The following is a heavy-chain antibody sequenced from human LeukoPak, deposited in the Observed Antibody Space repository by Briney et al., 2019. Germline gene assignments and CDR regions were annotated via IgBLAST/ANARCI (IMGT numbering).Heavy chain of an antibody. Sequence: GGSLRLSCAASGFTFSSYGMHWVRQAPGKGLEWVAVISYDGSNKYYADSVKGRFTISRDNSKNTLYLQINSLRAEDTAVYYCAKSKEVYDYVWGSYRQYYYYYGMDVWGRGTTVTVSS. J-gene: IGHJ6*02. D-gene: IGHD3-16*02. CDR2: ISYDGSNK. V-gene: IGHV3-30*18. CDR3: AKSKEVYDYVWGSYRQYYYYYGMDV. CDR1: GFTFSSYG.